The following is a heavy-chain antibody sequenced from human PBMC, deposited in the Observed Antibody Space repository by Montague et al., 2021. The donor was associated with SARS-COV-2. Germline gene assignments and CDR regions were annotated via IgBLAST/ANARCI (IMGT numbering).Heavy chain of an antibody. V-gene: IGHV4-34*01. CDR2: INRSGST. Sequence: SETLSLTCAVYGGSFSDSHWSWLRQPPGKGLEWIGEINRSGSTKYNPSLKSRVTISVDTSKNQFSLKLSSLTAADTAVYYCARGQSGITMIVVAILGVEFSFDNWGQGTLVTVSS. CDR3: ARGQSGITMIVVAILGVEFSFDN. CDR1: GGSFSDSH. J-gene: IGHJ4*02. D-gene: IGHD3-22*01.